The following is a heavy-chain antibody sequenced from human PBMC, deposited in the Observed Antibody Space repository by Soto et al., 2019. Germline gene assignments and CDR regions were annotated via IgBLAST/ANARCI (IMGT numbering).Heavy chain of an antibody. CDR2: IYYSGST. V-gene: IGHV4-59*01. CDR1: GGSISSYY. Sequence: SETLSLTCTVSGGSISSYYWSWIRQPPGKGLEWIGYIYYSGSTNYNPSLKSRVTISVDTSKNQFSLKLSSVTAADTAVYYCARENDYVPQAYFDYWGQGTLVTVSS. D-gene: IGHD3-16*01. J-gene: IGHJ4*02. CDR3: ARENDYVPQAYFDY.